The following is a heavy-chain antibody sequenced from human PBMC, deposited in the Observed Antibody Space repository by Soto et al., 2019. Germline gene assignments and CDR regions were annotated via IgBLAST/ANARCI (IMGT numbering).Heavy chain of an antibody. J-gene: IGHJ4*02. V-gene: IGHV1-3*01. CDR3: AREKYSGYVIFDY. Sequence: QVQLVQSGAEVKKPGASVKVSCKASGYTFTGYAMHWVRQAPGQRLEWMGWINAGNGNTKYSQKFQGRVTITRDTSASTAYMELSSLRSEDTAVYSCAREKYSGYVIFDYWGQGTLVTVSS. D-gene: IGHD5-12*01. CDR2: INAGNGNT. CDR1: GYTFTGYA.